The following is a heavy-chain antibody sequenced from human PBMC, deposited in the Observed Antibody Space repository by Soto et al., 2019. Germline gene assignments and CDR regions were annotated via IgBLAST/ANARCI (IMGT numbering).Heavy chain of an antibody. J-gene: IGHJ6*02. D-gene: IGHD3-3*01. V-gene: IGHV3-30-3*01. CDR3: ARDRLYYDFWSGYRYYYYGMDV. Sequence: GGSLRLSCAASGFTFSSYAMHWVRQAPGKGLEWVAVISYDGSNKYYADSVKGRFTISRDNSKNTLYLQMNSLRAEDTAVYYCARDRLYYDFWSGYRYYYYGMDVWGQGTTVTVSS. CDR1: GFTFSSYA. CDR2: ISYDGSNK.